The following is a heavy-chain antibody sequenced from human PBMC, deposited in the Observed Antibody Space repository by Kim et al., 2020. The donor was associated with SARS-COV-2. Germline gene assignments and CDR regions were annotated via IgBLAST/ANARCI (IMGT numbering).Heavy chain of an antibody. CDR1: GFTFSDNY. J-gene: IGHJ5*02. CDR2: ISSSSTYT. D-gene: IGHD2-2*01. V-gene: IGHV3-11*06. Sequence: GGSLRLSCAASGFTFSDNYMSWVRQAPGKGLEWVSYISSSSTYTNYADSVRGRFTISRDNAKNSLFLQMNSLRAEDTALYYCARDGSRKFDPWGQGILVTVSS. CDR3: ARDGSRKFDP.